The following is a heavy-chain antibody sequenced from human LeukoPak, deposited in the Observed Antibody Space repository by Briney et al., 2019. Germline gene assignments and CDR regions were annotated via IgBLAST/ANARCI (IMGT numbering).Heavy chain of an antibody. V-gene: IGHV1-18*01. CDR2: INPNSGGT. CDR3: ARDYGGKLGFDY. J-gene: IGHJ4*02. CDR1: GYTFTSYG. Sequence: GASVKVSCKASGYTFTSYGISWVRQAPGQGLEWMGWINPNSGGTNYAQKFQGRVTMTRDMSTSTVYMELSSLRSEDTAVYYCARDYGGKLGFDYWGQGTLVTVSS. D-gene: IGHD4-23*01.